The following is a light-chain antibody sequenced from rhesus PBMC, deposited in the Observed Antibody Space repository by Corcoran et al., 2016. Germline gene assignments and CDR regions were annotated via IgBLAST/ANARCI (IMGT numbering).Light chain of an antibody. V-gene: IGLV2S9*01. CDR2: DVS. CDR3: CAYTSEKTYV. CDR1: SSDVGAYND. Sequence: QSALTQPPSVSGSPGQSVTLSCTGTSSDVGAYNDVSWYRHHPGSAPPPLIYDVSKRPPGVSDRFSGSKSGNTASLTISALQPEDDADYYCCAYTSEKTYVFGSGTRLTVL. J-gene: IGLJ1*01.